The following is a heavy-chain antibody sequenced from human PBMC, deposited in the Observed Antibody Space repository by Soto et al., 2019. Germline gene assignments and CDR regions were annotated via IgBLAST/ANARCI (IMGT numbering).Heavy chain of an antibody. D-gene: IGHD3-10*01. CDR2: ISPFNGNT. Sequence: QVQLVQSGAEVKKPGASVKVSCKSSGYPFTHYGITWVRQAPGQGLEWMGWISPFNGNTNYGQTLQGRVTLTTDTSTGTIYMELRSLRSDDKAVYYCARDQSFDRSYYYGIDVWGQGTTVTVSS. V-gene: IGHV1-18*01. J-gene: IGHJ6*02. CDR1: GYPFTHYG. CDR3: ARDQSFDRSYYYGIDV.